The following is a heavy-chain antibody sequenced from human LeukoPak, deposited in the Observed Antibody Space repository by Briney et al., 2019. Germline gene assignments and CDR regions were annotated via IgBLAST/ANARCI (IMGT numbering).Heavy chain of an antibody. V-gene: IGHV5-51*01. CDR3: ARQAYGSHFGAFDI. J-gene: IGHJ3*02. CDR2: IYPDDSET. D-gene: IGHD3-22*01. CDR1: GYRFTTDY. Sequence: GESLKISCKASGYRFTTDYIGWVRQMPGKGLEWMGIIYPDDSETNYSPSFQGQVSMSVDKSITTAYLQWSSLKASDTAIYYCARQAYGSHFGAFDIWGQGTMVTVSS.